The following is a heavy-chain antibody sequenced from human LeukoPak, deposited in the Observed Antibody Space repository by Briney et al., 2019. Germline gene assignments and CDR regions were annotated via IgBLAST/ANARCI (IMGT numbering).Heavy chain of an antibody. V-gene: IGHV4-4*07. D-gene: IGHD3-22*01. CDR2: YYTSEST. CDR3: ARDGDYYDSSGSFDS. CDR1: GGSISNYY. J-gene: IGHJ4*02. Sequence: PSETLSLTCTVSGGSISNYYWSWIRQSPGKGLEWIGRYYTSESTDYNPSLKSRVTMSVDTSKNQFFLKLSSVTAADTAVYYCARDGDYYDSSGSFDSWGQGTLVTVSS.